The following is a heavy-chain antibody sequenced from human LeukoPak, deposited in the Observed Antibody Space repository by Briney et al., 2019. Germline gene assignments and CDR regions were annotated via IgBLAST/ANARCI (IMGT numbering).Heavy chain of an antibody. CDR3: AKDLLFYYDSSGRGNAFDI. J-gene: IGHJ3*02. V-gene: IGHV3-23*01. CDR2: ITGSGGST. CDR1: GFTFSNYA. Sequence: GGSLRLSCAASGFTFSNYALSWVRQAPGKGLEWVSLITGSGGSTYYADSVKGRFTVSRDNSKRTLYLQMNSLRAEDTAVYYCAKDLLFYYDSSGRGNAFDIWGQGTMVTVSS. D-gene: IGHD3-22*01.